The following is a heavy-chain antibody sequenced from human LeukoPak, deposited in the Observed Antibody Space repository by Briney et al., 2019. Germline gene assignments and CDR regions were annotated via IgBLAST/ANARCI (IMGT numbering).Heavy chain of an antibody. CDR2: INTHSGNT. V-gene: IGHV1-18*01. CDR1: GYSFNRYG. D-gene: IGHD6-13*01. J-gene: IGHJ6*03. Sequence: ASVKVSCKASGYSFNRYGINWVRQAPGQGLVWVGCINTHSGNTNYAQKFQGRVTMTTDTSTSTAYMELKSLRSDDTAVYYCARGVGIAAVGSFYYYMDVWGKGTTVTVSS. CDR3: ARGVGIAAVGSFYYYMDV.